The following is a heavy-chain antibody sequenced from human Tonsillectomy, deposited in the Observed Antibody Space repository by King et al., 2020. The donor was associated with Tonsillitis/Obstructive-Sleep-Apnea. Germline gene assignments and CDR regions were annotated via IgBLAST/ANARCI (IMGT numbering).Heavy chain of an antibody. V-gene: IGHV1-2*06. CDR1: GYTFTGYY. Sequence: QLVQSGAEVKKPGASVKVSCKASGYTFTGYYMHWVRQAPGQGLEWMGRINPNSGGTNYAQKFQGRVTMTRDTSISTAYMELSRLRSDDTAVYYCARDLYQLLQDSYYYYMDVWGKGTTVTVSS. CDR3: ARDLYQLLQDSYYYYMDV. J-gene: IGHJ6*03. D-gene: IGHD2-2*01. CDR2: INPNSGGT.